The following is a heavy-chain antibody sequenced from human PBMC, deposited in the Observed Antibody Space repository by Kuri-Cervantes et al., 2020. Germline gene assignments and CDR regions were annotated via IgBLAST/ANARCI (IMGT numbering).Heavy chain of an antibody. Sequence: ASVKVSCKASGYTFASFGISWVRQAPGQGLEWMGWVSAYNGDTKYAPKLQGRVTMTTDTSTSTAYMELSSLRSEDTAVYYCAADYGSWFDPWGQGTLVTVSS. CDR1: GYTFASFG. CDR2: VSAYNGDT. V-gene: IGHV1-18*01. D-gene: IGHD3-10*01. CDR3: AADYGSWFDP. J-gene: IGHJ5*02.